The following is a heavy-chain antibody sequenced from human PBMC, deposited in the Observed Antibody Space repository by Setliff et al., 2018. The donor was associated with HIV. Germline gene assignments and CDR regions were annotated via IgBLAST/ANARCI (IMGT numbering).Heavy chain of an antibody. D-gene: IGHD3-10*01. CDR3: AREGRWLEHPYGFAV. V-gene: IGHV4-59*01. Sequence: SETMSLTCTVSGGSIGNYYWNWIRQSPGKGLEWIAYISYNGNRNYNPSLKSRVTISVDTTKNQFSLKMASVTAADTAVYYCAREGRWLEHPYGFAVWGQGRLVTVSS. CDR2: ISYNGNR. J-gene: IGHJ1*01. CDR1: GGSIGNYY.